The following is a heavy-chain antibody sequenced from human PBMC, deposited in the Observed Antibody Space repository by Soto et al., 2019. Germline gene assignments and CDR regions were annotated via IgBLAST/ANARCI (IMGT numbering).Heavy chain of an antibody. CDR2: ISGSGGST. D-gene: IGHD3-22*01. Sequence: EVQLLESGGGLVQPGGSLRLSCAASGFTFSSYAMTWVRQAPGKGLEWVSAISGSGGSTYYADSVKGRFPISRDNSKNTLYLQMNSLTAADTAVYYCAKTLYYYDTGGYQWGQGTLVTVSS. CDR1: GFTFSSYA. J-gene: IGHJ4*02. V-gene: IGHV3-23*01. CDR3: AKTLYYYDTGGYQ.